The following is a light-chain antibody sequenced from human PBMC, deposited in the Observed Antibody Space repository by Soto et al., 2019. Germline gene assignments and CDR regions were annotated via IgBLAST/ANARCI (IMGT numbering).Light chain of an antibody. CDR3: QPHNSYPRT. V-gene: IGKV1-5*03. CDR2: TAF. CDR1: QSISTW. Sequence: DIQMTQSPSTLSASVGDRVTITCRASQSISTWLAWYQQKPGKAPKLLNYTAFNLERGFTSRFSGSGSGTEFTLTISSLQPDDFATFYCQPHNSYPRTFGQGTKVQIK. J-gene: IGKJ1*01.